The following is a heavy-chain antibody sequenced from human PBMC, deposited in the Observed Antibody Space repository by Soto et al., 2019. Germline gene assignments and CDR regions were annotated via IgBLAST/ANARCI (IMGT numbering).Heavy chain of an antibody. V-gene: IGHV4-34*01. D-gene: IGHD3-16*02. Sequence: PSETLSLTCAGYGGSFSGYYWSWIRQTPGKGLEWLGEINHRGSTNYNPSLKSRVTISVDTSRTQFSLKLSSVTAEDTAVYYCAKDKAAPGVWGSYQKLDYWGQGTLVTVSS. CDR1: GGSFSGYY. CDR3: AKDKAAPGVWGSYQKLDY. CDR2: INHRGST. J-gene: IGHJ4*02.